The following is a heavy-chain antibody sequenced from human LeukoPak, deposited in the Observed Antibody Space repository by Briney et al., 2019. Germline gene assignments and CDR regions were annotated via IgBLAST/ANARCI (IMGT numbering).Heavy chain of an antibody. CDR2: ISSSSSTI. D-gene: IGHD3-9*01. J-gene: IGHJ6*03. V-gene: IGHV3-48*01. CDR1: GFTFSSYS. CDR3: ARVLRYIDWLEGYYMDV. Sequence: GGSLRLSCAACGFTFSSYSMNWVRQAPGRGLEWVSYISSSSSTIYYTDSVKGRFTISRDNAKNSLYLQMNSLRAEDTAVYYCARVLRYIDWLEGYYMDVWGKGTTVTVSS.